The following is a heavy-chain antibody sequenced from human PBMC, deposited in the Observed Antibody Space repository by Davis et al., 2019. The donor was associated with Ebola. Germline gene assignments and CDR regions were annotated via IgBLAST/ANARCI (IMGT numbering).Heavy chain of an antibody. J-gene: IGHJ4*02. Sequence: GESLKISCAASGFTFDDYAMHWVRQAPGKGLEWVSVIYSGGSTYYADSVKGRFTISRHNSKNTLYLQMNSLRAEDTAVYYCAREGYYDSSGYRRLGAFDYWGQGTLVTVSS. CDR1: GFTFDDYA. D-gene: IGHD3-22*01. CDR3: AREGYYDSSGYRRLGAFDY. CDR2: IYSGGST. V-gene: IGHV3-53*04.